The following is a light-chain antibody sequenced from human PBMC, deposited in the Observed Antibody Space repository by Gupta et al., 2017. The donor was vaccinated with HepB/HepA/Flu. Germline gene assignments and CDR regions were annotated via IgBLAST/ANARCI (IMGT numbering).Light chain of an antibody. CDR1: QGISSY. J-gene: IGKJ1*01. CDR3: QQHNSYPRT. V-gene: IGKV1-9*01. CDR2: AAS. Sequence: DIQLTQSPSFLSASVGDRVTITCRASQGISSYLAWYQQNPGKAPKLLIYAASTLQSGVPSRFSGSGSGTEFTLTISSLQPEDFATYYCQQHNSYPRTFGQGTKVEIK.